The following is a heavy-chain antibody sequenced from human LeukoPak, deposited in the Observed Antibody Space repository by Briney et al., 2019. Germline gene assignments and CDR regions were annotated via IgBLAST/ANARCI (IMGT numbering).Heavy chain of an antibody. CDR1: GYTVTSYG. V-gene: IGHV1-18*01. Sequence: ASVKVSCKASGYTVTSYGISWVRQAPGQGLEWMGWINAYNGNTNYAQKLQGRVTMTTDTSTSTAYMELRSLRSDDTAVYYCARADGYSYGFPLDYWGQGTLVTVSS. CDR3: ARADGYSYGFPLDY. CDR2: INAYNGNT. D-gene: IGHD5-18*01. J-gene: IGHJ4*02.